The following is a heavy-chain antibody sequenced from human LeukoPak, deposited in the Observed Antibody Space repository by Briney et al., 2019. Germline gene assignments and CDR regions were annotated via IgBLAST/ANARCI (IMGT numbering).Heavy chain of an antibody. CDR1: GYTFTGYY. J-gene: IGHJ4*02. V-gene: IGHV1-2*02. CDR2: INPNSGGT. Sequence: ASVKVSCKASGYTFTGYYMHWVRQAPGQGLEWMGWINPNSGGTNYAQKFQGRVTMTRDTSTSTVYMELSSLRSEDTAVYYCARGGVVVAAPNHDYWGQGTLVTVSS. CDR3: ARGGVVVAAPNHDY. D-gene: IGHD2-15*01.